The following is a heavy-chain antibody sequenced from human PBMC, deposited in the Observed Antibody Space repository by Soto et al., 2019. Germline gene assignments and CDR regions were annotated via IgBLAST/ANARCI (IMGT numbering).Heavy chain of an antibody. CDR2: IIPIFGTA. CDR1: GGTFSSYA. J-gene: IGHJ3*02. Sequence: QVQLVQSGAEVKKPGSSVKVSCKASGGTFSSYAISWVRQAPGQGLEWMGGIIPIFGTANYAQKFQGRVTITADESTSTAYVELSSLRSEDTAVYYCARLWDSSGYYFWGAFDIWGQGTMVTVSS. D-gene: IGHD3-22*01. V-gene: IGHV1-69*01. CDR3: ARLWDSSGYYFWGAFDI.